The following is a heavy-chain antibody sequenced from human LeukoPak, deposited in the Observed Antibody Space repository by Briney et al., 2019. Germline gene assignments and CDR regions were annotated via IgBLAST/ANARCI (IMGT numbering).Heavy chain of an antibody. CDR1: GGSISSYY. CDR2: IYYSGST. V-gene: IGHV4-59*01. Sequence: SETLSLTCTVSGGSISSYYWSWIRQPAGKGLEWIGYIYYSGSTNYNPSLKSRVTISVDTSKNQFSLKLSSVTAADTAVYYCARGYYDILTGYYDAFDIWGQGTMVTVSS. J-gene: IGHJ3*02. D-gene: IGHD3-9*01. CDR3: ARGYYDILTGYYDAFDI.